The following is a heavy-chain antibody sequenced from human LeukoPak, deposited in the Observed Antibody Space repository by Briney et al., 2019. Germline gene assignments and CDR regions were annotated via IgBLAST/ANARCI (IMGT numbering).Heavy chain of an antibody. Sequence: GGSLRLSCAASGFTFSSYSMNWVRQAPGKGLQWVSSISSSSSYIYYADSVKGRFTISRDNAKNSLYLQMNSLRAEDTAVYYCVTYKYCTNGVCYFFDNWGQGTLFTVSS. V-gene: IGHV3-21*01. CDR1: GFTFSSYS. CDR3: VTYKYCTNGVCYFFDN. J-gene: IGHJ4*02. D-gene: IGHD2-8*01. CDR2: ISSSSSYI.